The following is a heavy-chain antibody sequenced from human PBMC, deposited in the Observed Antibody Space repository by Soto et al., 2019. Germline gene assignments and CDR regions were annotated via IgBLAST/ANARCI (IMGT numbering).Heavy chain of an antibody. CDR3: TRVVRGVRRGWFDP. D-gene: IGHD3-10*01. Sequence: SETLSLTCTVSRASISNYYWGWIRQPPGKGLEWIGYIFNSGDTNYSPSLKSRVTISLDTSKNQFSLKLSSVTAADTAVYYCTRVVRGVRRGWFDPWGQGTLVTVSS. CDR2: IFNSGDT. J-gene: IGHJ5*02. CDR1: RASISNYY. V-gene: IGHV4-59*01.